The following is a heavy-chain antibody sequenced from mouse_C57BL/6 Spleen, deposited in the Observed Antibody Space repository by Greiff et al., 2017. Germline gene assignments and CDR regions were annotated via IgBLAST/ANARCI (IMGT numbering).Heavy chain of an antibody. V-gene: IGHV1-52*01. CDR2: IDPSGSET. J-gene: IGHJ2*01. CDR3: ARRTGSSDLLDY. D-gene: IGHD1-1*01. Sequence: QVQLQQPGAELVRPGSSVKLSCKASGYTFTSYWMHWVKQRPIQDLEWIGNIDPSGSETHYNQKFKDKATLTVDKSSSTAYMQLSSLTSEDSAVYYCARRTGSSDLLDYWGQGTTLTVSS. CDR1: GYTFTSYW.